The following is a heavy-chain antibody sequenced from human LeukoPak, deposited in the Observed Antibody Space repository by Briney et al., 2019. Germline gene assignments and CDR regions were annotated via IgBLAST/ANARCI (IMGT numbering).Heavy chain of an antibody. Sequence: GGSLRLSCAASGFTFSSYAMHWVRQAPGKGLEYVSAISSNGGSTYYANSVKGRFTISRDNSKNTLYLQMGSLGAEDMAVYYCASSKGSGTYYFDYWGQGTLVTVSS. CDR1: GFTFSSYA. CDR3: ASSKGSGTYYFDY. V-gene: IGHV3-64*01. D-gene: IGHD1-7*01. CDR2: ISSNGGST. J-gene: IGHJ4*02.